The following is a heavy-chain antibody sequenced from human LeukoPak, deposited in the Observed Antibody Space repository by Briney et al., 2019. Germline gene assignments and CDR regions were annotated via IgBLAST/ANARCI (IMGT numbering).Heavy chain of an antibody. J-gene: IGHJ4*02. Sequence: SETLSLTCAVYGGSFSGYYGSWIRQPPGKGLEWIGEINHSGSTNYNPSLKSRVTISVDTSKNQFSLKLSSVTAADTAVYYCARAPILDYWGQGTLVTVSS. V-gene: IGHV4-34*01. CDR2: INHSGST. CDR3: ARAPILDY. CDR1: GGSFSGYY. D-gene: IGHD2-2*02.